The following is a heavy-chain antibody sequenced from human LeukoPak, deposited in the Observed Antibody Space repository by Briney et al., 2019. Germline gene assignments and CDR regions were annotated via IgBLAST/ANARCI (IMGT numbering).Heavy chain of an antibody. CDR2: INPNSGGT. Sequence: GASVKVSCKASGYTFTGYYMHWVRQAPGQGLEWMGWINPNSGGTNYAQKFQGRVTMTRDTSISTAYMELSRLRSDDTAVYYCAKPRSYSSIWIWYFDYWGQGTLVTVSS. CDR3: AKPRSYSSIWIWYFDY. CDR1: GYTFTGYY. D-gene: IGHD6-13*01. V-gene: IGHV1-2*02. J-gene: IGHJ4*02.